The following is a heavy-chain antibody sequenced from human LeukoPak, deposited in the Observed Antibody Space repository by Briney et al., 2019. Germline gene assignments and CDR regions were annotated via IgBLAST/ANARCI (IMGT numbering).Heavy chain of an antibody. V-gene: IGHV3-64*04. CDR2: ITYNGGST. Sequence: GGPLRLSCSASGFTFSTSAMHWVRQAPGKGLEYVSFITYNGGSTYNADSVKGRFNISRDNAKESVYLQMNSLRAEDTALYYCARDLSWRTGSLDYWGQGTMVTVSS. CDR1: GFTFSTSA. J-gene: IGHJ4*02. CDR3: ARDLSWRTGSLDY. D-gene: IGHD3/OR15-3a*01.